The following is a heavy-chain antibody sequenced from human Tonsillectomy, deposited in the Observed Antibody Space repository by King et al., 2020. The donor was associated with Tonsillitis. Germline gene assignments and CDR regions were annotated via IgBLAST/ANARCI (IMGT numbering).Heavy chain of an antibody. CDR3: ARNGGYSYALDY. CDR1: GGSISSYY. J-gene: IGHJ4*02. CDR2: IYSSGST. D-gene: IGHD5-18*01. V-gene: IGHV4-59*01. Sequence: VQLQESGPGLVKPSVTLSLTCTVSGGSISSYYWSWIRQPPGKGLEWIGYIYSSGSTNYNSSPQSRLTISVDTSKNQFSLKMSSVTAADTAVYYCARNGGYSYALDYWGQGTLVTVSS.